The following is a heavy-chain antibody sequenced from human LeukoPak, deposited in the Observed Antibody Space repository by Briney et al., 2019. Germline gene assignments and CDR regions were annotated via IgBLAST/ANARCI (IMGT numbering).Heavy chain of an antibody. CDR3: ARDRVSLEAFDI. CDR1: GGSISSGDYY. CDR2: IFFSGST. J-gene: IGHJ3*02. V-gene: IGHV4-30-4*01. D-gene: IGHD3-3*01. Sequence: SQTLSLTCTVSGGSISSGDYYWSWIRQPPGKGLEWIGYIFFSGSTCYNTSLKSRVTISIDTSKNQFSLKLSSVTAADTAVYYCARDRVSLEAFDIWGQGTVVTVSS.